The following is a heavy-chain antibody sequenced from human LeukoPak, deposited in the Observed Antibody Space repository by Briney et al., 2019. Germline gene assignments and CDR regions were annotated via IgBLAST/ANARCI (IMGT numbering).Heavy chain of an antibody. CDR3: AKGGGSCYSGMDV. CDR1: GFTFSSYA. D-gene: IGHD2-15*01. V-gene: IGHV3-23*01. Sequence: GGSLRLSCAASGFTFSSYAMSWVRQAPGKGLEWVSAIIGSGGSTYYAGSVKGRFTISRDNSKSTLYLQMNSLRAEDTAVYYCAKGGGSCYSGMDVWGQGTTVTVSS. CDR2: IIGSGGST. J-gene: IGHJ6*02.